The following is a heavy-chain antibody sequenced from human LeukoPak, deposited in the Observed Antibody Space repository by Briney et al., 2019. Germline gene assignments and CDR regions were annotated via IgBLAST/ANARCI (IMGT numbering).Heavy chain of an antibody. CDR1: GGSISTYY. Sequence: PSETLSLTCTVSGGSISTYYWSWIRQPPGKGLEWIGYIYYTGSTYYNPSLKSRVTMAVDTSKNQFSLKLISVTAADTAVYYCARAITATTREDSWGQGTLVTVSS. CDR3: ARAITATTREDS. V-gene: IGHV4-59*08. J-gene: IGHJ4*02. D-gene: IGHD1-20*01. CDR2: IYYTGST.